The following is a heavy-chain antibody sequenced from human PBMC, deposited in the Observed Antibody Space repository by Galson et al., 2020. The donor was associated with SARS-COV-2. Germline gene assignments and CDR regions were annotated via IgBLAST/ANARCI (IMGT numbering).Heavy chain of an antibody. D-gene: IGHD1-26*01. J-gene: IGHJ4*02. V-gene: IGHV3-53*01. Sequence: GGSLRLSCVVSGVAVRSNTMTWVRQAPGKGLEWVSVIYSYGTIHYADSVKGRFTISRDNSSNTLSLQMNSLRAEDTAVYYCARDYRGGTYFDYWGQGALVTVSS. CDR3: ARDYRGGTYFDY. CDR1: GVAVRSNT. CDR2: IYSYGTI.